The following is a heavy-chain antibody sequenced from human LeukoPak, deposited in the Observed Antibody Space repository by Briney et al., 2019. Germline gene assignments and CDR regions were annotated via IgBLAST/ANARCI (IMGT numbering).Heavy chain of an antibody. Sequence: GESLKISCKGSAYRFTNYWIGWVRQMPGKGLEWMGIIYPGDPDTRYSPSFQGQVTISANKSISTAYLQWSSLKASDTAMYYCARWAATGTGLDYWGQGTLVTVSS. D-gene: IGHD6-13*01. V-gene: IGHV5-51*01. CDR1: AYRFTNYW. CDR2: IYPGDPDT. J-gene: IGHJ4*02. CDR3: ARWAATGTGLDY.